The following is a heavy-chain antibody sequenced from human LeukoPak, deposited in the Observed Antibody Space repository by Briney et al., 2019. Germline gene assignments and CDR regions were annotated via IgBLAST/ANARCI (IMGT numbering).Heavy chain of an antibody. CDR2: IYTSGST. Sequence: SSETLSLTCTVSGGSISSYYWSWIRQPPGRGLEWIGYIYTSGSTNYNPSLKSRVTISVDTSKNQFSLKLSSVTAADPAVYYCARQQGANYDFWPRFEYYFDYWGQGTLVTVSS. CDR3: ARQQGANYDFWPRFEYYFDY. CDR1: GGSISSYY. V-gene: IGHV4-4*09. J-gene: IGHJ4*02. D-gene: IGHD3-3*01.